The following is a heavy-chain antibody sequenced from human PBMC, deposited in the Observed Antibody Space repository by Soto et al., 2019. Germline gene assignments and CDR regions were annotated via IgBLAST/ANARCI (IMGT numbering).Heavy chain of an antibody. V-gene: IGHV3-21*01. CDR1: GFTFSSYS. CDR3: AVRGSYSSSRDNWFDP. CDR2: ISSSSSYI. D-gene: IGHD6-13*01. Sequence: GGSLRLSCAASGFTFSSYSMNWVRQAPGKGLEWVSSISSSSSYIYYADSVKGRFTISRDNAKNSLYLQMNSLRAEDTAVYYCAVRGSYSSSRDNWFDPWGQGTLVTVSS. J-gene: IGHJ5*02.